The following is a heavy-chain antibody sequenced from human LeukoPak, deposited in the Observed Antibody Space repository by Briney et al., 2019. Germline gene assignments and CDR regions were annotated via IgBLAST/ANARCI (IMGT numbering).Heavy chain of an antibody. CDR1: GFTFSSYS. CDR3: ASNYYDSSGYGGVGFYYGMDV. V-gene: IGHV3-48*01. D-gene: IGHD3-22*01. CDR2: ISSSSRTI. Sequence: GGSLRLSCAASGFTFSSYSMNWVRQAPGKGLEWVSYISSSSRTIYYADSVKGRFTISRDNAKNSLYLQMNSLRAEDTAVYYCASNYYDSSGYGGVGFYYGMDVWGQGTTVTVSS. J-gene: IGHJ6*02.